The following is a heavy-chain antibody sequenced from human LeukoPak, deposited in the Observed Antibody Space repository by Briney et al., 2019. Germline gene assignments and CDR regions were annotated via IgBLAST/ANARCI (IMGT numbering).Heavy chain of an antibody. Sequence: NPSETLSLTCAVYGGSFSGYYWSWIRQPPGKGLEWIGEINHSGSTNYNPSLKSRVTISVDTSKNQFSLKLSSVTAADTAVYYCARQYGSGSYYKTVEYYYYMDVWGKGTTVTISS. CDR1: GGSFSGYY. CDR2: INHSGST. CDR3: ARQYGSGSYYKTVEYYYYMDV. D-gene: IGHD3-10*01. V-gene: IGHV4-34*01. J-gene: IGHJ6*03.